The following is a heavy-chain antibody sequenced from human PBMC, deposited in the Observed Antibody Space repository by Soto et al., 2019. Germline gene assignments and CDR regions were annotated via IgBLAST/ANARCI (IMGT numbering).Heavy chain of an antibody. CDR1: GFTFSSYG. CDR2: ISYDGSNK. J-gene: IGHJ4*02. D-gene: IGHD1-26*01. Sequence: QVQLVESGGGVVQPGRSLRLSCAASGFTFSSYGMQWVRQAPGKGLEWVAVISYDGSNKYYADSVKGRFTISRDNSKNTLYLQMNSLRAEDTAVYYCAKGSGSYRYWGQGTLVTVSS. CDR3: AKGSGSYRY. V-gene: IGHV3-30*18.